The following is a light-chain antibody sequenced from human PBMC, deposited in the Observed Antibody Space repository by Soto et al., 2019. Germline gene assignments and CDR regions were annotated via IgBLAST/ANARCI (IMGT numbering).Light chain of an antibody. CDR1: QTISNW. CDR3: QQYDNLPYT. J-gene: IGKJ2*01. V-gene: IGKV1-5*01. CDR2: AAS. Sequence: DIQMTQSPSSLSASVGDRVTITCRASQTISNWLAWYQQKPGRAPKLLIYAASTLESGVPSRFSGRGSGTEFTLTISSLQPDDFATYYCQQYDNLPYTFGQGTKLEIK.